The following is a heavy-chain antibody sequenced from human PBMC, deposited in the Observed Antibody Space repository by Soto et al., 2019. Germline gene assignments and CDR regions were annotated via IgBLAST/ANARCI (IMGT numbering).Heavy chain of an antibody. CDR1: GFTFSSYG. J-gene: IGHJ3*02. V-gene: IGHV3-33*01. CDR2: IWYDGSNK. Sequence: GGSLRLSCAASGFTFSSYGMHWVRQAPGKGLEWVAVIWYDGSNKYYADSVKGRFTISRDNSKNTLYLQMNSLRAEDTAVYYCARDEGEGSSGFDIWGQGTMVT. CDR3: ARDEGEGSSGFDI. D-gene: IGHD3-10*01.